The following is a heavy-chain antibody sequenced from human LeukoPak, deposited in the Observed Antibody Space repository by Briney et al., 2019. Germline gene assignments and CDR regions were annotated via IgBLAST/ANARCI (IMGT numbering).Heavy chain of an antibody. CDR2: ISGSGGST. CDR3: AKDTTYSSSWYSELPDGFDI. CDR1: GFTFSSYG. Sequence: GGSLRLSCAASGFTFSSYGMSWVRQAPGKGLEWVSAISGSGGSTYYADSVKGRFTISRDNSKNTLYVQMNSLRAEDTAEYYCAKDTTYSSSWYSELPDGFDIWGQGTMVTVSS. D-gene: IGHD6-13*01. J-gene: IGHJ3*02. V-gene: IGHV3-23*01.